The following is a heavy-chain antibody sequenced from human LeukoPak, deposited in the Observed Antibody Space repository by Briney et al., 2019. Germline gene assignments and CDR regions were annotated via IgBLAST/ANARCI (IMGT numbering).Heavy chain of an antibody. CDR1: GYTFTGYY. CDR3: ARDFALLWFGERGAFDI. J-gene: IGHJ3*02. Sequence: ASVKVSCKASGYTFTGYYMHWVRQAPGQGLEWMGWINPNSGGTNYAQKFQGRVTMTRDTSISTAYMELSRLRSDDTAVYYCARDFALLWFGERGAFDIWGQGTVVTVSS. V-gene: IGHV1-2*02. CDR2: INPNSGGT. D-gene: IGHD3-10*01.